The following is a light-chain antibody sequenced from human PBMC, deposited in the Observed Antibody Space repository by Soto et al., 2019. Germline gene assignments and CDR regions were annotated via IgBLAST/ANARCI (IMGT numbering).Light chain of an antibody. V-gene: IGKV1-39*01. Sequence: DVRMTQSPSSLSASVGDTITITCRASRTINTYLNWFQQKPGEPPRLLIYGASTLHDGVPSRFSGSGSGADFTLTISGLPPADFASYHCQQTYSDISFGGGTKV. CDR2: GAS. CDR1: RTINTY. CDR3: QQTYSDIS. J-gene: IGKJ4*01.